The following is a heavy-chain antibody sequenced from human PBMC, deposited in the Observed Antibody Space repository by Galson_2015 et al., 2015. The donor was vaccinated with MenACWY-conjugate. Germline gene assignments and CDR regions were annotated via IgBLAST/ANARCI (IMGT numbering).Heavy chain of an antibody. D-gene: IGHD2-21*02. CDR3: AKEAPACGRDCRSLSDY. CDR2: IGDSGSVT. J-gene: IGHJ4*02. V-gene: IGHV3-23*01. CDR1: GFTFSRAA. Sequence: LRLSCAASGFTFSRAAMSWVRQAPGKGLEWVSVIGDSGSVTYYADSVRGRFIISRDNSNNMVFLQMNSLRAEDTAVYYCAKEAPACGRDCRSLSDYWGQGTLVTVAS.